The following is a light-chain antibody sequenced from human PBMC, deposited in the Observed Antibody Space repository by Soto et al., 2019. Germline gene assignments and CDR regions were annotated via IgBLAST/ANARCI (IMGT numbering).Light chain of an antibody. CDR3: SSYTTSNTRQIV. CDR1: SSDVGGYNY. CDR2: DVS. V-gene: IGLV2-14*03. J-gene: IGLJ1*01. Sequence: QSVLTQPASVSGSPGQSITISCTGTSSDVGGYNYVSWYQHHPGKAPKLMIFDVSNRPSGVSNRFSGSKSGNTASLTISGLQSEDEADYYCSSYTTSNTRQIVFGTGTKVTAL.